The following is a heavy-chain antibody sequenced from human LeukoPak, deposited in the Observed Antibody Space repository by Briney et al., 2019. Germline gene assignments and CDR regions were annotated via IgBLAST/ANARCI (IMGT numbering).Heavy chain of an antibody. CDR2: ISYDGSNK. J-gene: IGHJ4*02. CDR3: ARDVSLVPARPSGPDY. Sequence: GGSLRLSCAASGFTFSSYAMHWVRQAPGKGLEWVAVISYDGSNKYYAGSVKGRFTISRDNSKNTLYLQMNSLRAEDTAVYYCARDVSLVPARPSGPDYWGQGTLVTVSS. D-gene: IGHD2-2*01. CDR1: GFTFSSYA. V-gene: IGHV3-30-3*01.